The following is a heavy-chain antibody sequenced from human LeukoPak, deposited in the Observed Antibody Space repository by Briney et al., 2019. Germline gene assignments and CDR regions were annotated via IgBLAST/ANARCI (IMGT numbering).Heavy chain of an antibody. V-gene: IGHV3-7*03. D-gene: IGHD3-10*01. CDR3: AKLVRGVIQGNAFDI. CDR2: IKQDGSEK. CDR1: GFTFSSYW. Sequence: GGSLRLSCAASGFTFSSYWMSWVRQAPGKGLEWVANIKQDGSEKYYVDSVKGRFTISRDNAKNSLYLQMNSLRAEDTAVYYCAKLVRGVIQGNAFDIWGQGTMVTVSS. J-gene: IGHJ3*02.